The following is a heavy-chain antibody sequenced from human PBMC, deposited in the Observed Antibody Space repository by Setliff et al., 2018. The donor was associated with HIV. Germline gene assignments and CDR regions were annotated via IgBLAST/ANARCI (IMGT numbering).Heavy chain of an antibody. J-gene: IGHJ4*02. CDR1: GSFISSGYF. CDR2: IYHSGTT. CDR3: ARQASGWFPESHFTY. Sequence: SETLSFTCTVSGSFISSGYFWGWIRQSPGKGLEWIGSIYHSGTTYYNPSLESRVTISVDTSKNQLSLEMRSVTAADTAVFYCARQASGWFPESHFTYWGQGKVVTVSS. D-gene: IGHD6-19*01. V-gene: IGHV4-38-2*02.